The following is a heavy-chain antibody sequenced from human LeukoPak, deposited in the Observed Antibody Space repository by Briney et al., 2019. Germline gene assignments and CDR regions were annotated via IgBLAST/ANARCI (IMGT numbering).Heavy chain of an antibody. J-gene: IGHJ4*02. CDR3: ARGLLRYGVDY. D-gene: IGHD4-17*01. CDR2: IYYSEST. Sequence: SETLSLTCTVSGGSISSGGYYWSWIRQHPGKGLEWIGHIYYSESTYYNPSLKSRVTISVDTSKNQFSLKLSSVTAADTAVYYCARGLLRYGVDYWGQGTLVTVSS. CDR1: GGSISSGGYY. V-gene: IGHV4-31*03.